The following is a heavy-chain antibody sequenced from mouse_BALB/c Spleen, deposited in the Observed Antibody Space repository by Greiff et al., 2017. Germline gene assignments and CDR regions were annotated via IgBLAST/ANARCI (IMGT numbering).Heavy chain of an antibody. Sequence: EVHLVESGGGLVQPGGSLRPSCATSGFTFTDYYMSWVRQPPGKALEWLGFIRNKANGYTTEYSATVKGRFTISRDNSQSILYLQMNTLRAEDSATYYCARGGAMDDWGQGTSVTVSS. CDR3: ARGGAMDD. CDR1: GFTFTDYY. J-gene: IGHJ4*01. CDR2: IRNKANGYTT. V-gene: IGHV7-3*02.